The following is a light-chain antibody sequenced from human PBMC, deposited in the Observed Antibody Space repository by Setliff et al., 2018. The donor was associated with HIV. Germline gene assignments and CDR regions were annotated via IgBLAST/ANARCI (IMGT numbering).Light chain of an antibody. CDR1: PSDVGGFTL. Sequence: QSVLSQPASVSGSPGLSITISCTGTPSDVGGFTLVSWYQKYPDRVPKLIIYDVSKRPSRVSDRFSGSKSANTASLTISGLQAEDEADYYCLSYTGSDTFVFGSGTKVTVL. J-gene: IGLJ1*01. V-gene: IGLV2-23*02. CDR2: DVS. CDR3: LSYTGSDTFV.